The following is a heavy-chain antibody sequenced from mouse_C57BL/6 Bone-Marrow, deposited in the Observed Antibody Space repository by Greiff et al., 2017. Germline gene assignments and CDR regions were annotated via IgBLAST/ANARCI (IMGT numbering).Heavy chain of an antibody. CDR1: GYSITSGYY. CDR2: ISYDGSN. V-gene: IGHV3-6*01. J-gene: IGHJ4*01. D-gene: IGHD1-1*01. Sequence: VQLKQSGPGLVKPSQSLSLTCSVTGYSITSGYYWNWIRQFPGNKLEWMGYISYDGSNNYNPSLKNRISITRDTSKNQFFLKLNSVTTEDTATYYCARHYYDDYYYAMDYWGQGTSVTVSS. CDR3: ARHYYDDYYYAMDY.